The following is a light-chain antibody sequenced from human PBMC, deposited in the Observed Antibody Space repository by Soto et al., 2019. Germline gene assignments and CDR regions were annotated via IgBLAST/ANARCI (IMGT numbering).Light chain of an antibody. Sequence: EIVLTQSPGTLSLSPGERATLSSRASQSISSTFLAWYQQKPGQAPRLLIYAASSRATGIPDRFGGSGSGTDFTLTISSVEPEDFAVYYCQQYRSSPRTFGQGTKVDIK. CDR2: AAS. CDR1: QSISSTF. CDR3: QQYRSSPRT. V-gene: IGKV3-20*01. J-gene: IGKJ1*01.